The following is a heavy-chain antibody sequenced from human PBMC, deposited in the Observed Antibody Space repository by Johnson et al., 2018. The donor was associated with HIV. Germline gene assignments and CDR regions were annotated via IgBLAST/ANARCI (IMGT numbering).Heavy chain of an antibody. D-gene: IGHD3-22*01. V-gene: IGHV3-13*01. CDR1: GFTFSSYA. Sequence: VQLVESGGELVQPGGSLRLSCAASGFTFSSYAMHWVRQATGKGLEWVSAIGTAGDTSYPGSVKGRFTISRENAKNSLYLQMNSLRAGDTAVYYCARGRPSGSHDAFDIWGQGTMVTVSS. CDR3: ARGRPSGSHDAFDI. CDR2: IGTAGDT. J-gene: IGHJ3*02.